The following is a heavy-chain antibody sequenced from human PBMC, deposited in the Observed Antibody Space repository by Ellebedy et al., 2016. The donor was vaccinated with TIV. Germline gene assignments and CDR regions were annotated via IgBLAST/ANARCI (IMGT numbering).Heavy chain of an antibody. CDR3: ATGSPSAYFHVTFGGVIVGGWDV. J-gene: IGHJ6*02. CDR2: FDPEDGET. V-gene: IGHV1-24*01. Sequence: AASVKVSCKVSGYTLTELSMHWVRQAPGKGLEWMGGFDPEDGETIYAQKFQGRVTMTEDTSTDTAYMELSSLRSEDTAVYYCATGSPSAYFHVTFGGVIVGGWDVWGQGTTVTVSS. D-gene: IGHD3-16*02. CDR1: GYTLTELS.